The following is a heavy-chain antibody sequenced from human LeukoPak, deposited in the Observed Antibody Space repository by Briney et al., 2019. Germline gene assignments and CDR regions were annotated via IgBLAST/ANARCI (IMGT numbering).Heavy chain of an antibody. J-gene: IGHJ5*02. CDR3: ARLVYRYGDYSS. CDR2: IYYSGST. CDR1: GGSISSGSYY. V-gene: IGHV4-61*10. D-gene: IGHD4-17*01. Sequence: SETLSLTCTVSGGSISSGSYYWSWIRQPAGKGLEWIGYIYYSGSTNYNPSLKSRVTISVDTSKNQFSLKLSSVTAADTAVYYCARLVYRYGDYSSWGQGTLVTVSS.